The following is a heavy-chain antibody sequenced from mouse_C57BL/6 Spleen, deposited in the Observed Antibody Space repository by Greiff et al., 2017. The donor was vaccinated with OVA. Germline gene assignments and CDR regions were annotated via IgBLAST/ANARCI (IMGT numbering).Heavy chain of an antibody. CDR1: GYAFSSYW. V-gene: IGHV1-80*01. D-gene: IGHD4-1*01. J-gene: IGHJ4*01. CDR2: IYPGDGDT. Sequence: VKLMESGAELVKPGASVKISCKASGYAFSSYWMNWVKQRPGKGLEWIGQIYPGDGDTNYNGKFKGKATLTADKSSSTAYMQLSSLTSEDSAVYFCAREGETGAFYAMDYWGQGTSVTVSS. CDR3: AREGETGAFYAMDY.